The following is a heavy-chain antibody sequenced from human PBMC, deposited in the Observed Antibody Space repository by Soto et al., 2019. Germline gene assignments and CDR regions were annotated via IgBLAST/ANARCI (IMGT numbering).Heavy chain of an antibody. J-gene: IGHJ6*02. CDR1: GYTFTSYD. D-gene: IGHD5-18*01. Sequence: ASVKVSCKASGYTFTSYDINWVRQATGQGLEWMGWMNPNSGNTGYAQKFRGRVTMTRNTSISTAYMELSSLRSEDTAVYYCARGLGYSYGYDYYYYGMDVWGQGTTVTVSS. CDR2: MNPNSGNT. CDR3: ARGLGYSYGYDYYYYGMDV. V-gene: IGHV1-8*01.